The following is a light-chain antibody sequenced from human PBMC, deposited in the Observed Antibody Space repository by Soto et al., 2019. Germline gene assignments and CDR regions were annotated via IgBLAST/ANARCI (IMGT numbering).Light chain of an antibody. CDR2: DAS. V-gene: IGKV3-15*01. CDR3: QQYKNWPS. Sequence: EIVMRHSQAPLSVSQGTRATPSCRASESIRNSLAWYQQKPGQAPRLLIYDASTRATGIPARFSGSGSGTEFTLTISALQSEDFAVYNCQQYKNWPSFGQGTKVDIK. CDR1: ESIRNS. J-gene: IGKJ1*01.